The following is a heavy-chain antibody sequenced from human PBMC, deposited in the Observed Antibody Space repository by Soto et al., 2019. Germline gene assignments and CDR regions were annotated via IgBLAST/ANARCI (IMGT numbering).Heavy chain of an antibody. V-gene: IGHV4-34*01. CDR1: GGSFIGYY. D-gene: IGHD3-3*01. J-gene: IGHJ4*02. CDR3: ARLDYDFWSGRFGDY. CDR2: INHSGST. Sequence: SETLSLTCAVYGGSFIGYYWSWIRQPPGKGLEWIGEINHSGSTNYNPSLKSRVTISVDTSKNQFSLKLSSVTAADTAVYYCARLDYDFWSGRFGDYWGQGTLVTVSS.